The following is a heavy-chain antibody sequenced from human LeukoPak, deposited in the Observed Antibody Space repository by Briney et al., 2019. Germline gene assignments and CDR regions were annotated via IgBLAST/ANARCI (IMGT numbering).Heavy chain of an antibody. V-gene: IGHV4-59*08. CDR2: FYNSGNT. D-gene: IGHD1-26*01. Sequence: SETLSFTCTVSGGPISSYYWSWIRQPPGKGLEWIGYFYNSGNTNYNPSLKSRVTVSVDTPKNQFSLKLSSVTAADTAVYYCARQRGGSYYGDTYYFDYWGQGTLVTVSS. J-gene: IGHJ4*02. CDR3: ARQRGGSYYGDTYYFDY. CDR1: GGPISSYY.